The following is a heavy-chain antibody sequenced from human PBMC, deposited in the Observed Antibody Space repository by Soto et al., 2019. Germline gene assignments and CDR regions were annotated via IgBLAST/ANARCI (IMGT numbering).Heavy chain of an antibody. CDR2: IRDDGTYA. CDR1: GFTFSSYA. V-gene: IGHV3-64D*06. J-gene: IGHJ6*02. CDR3: IKDRYNGNDYFLMDV. D-gene: IGHD5-12*01. Sequence: PGGSLRLSCAASGFTFSSYAMHWVRQAPGKGLEYVSAIRDDGTYAYYADSVRGRFTIFRDNSMNTLYLQMSSLRPEDTAVYYCIKDRYNGNDYFLMDVWGQGTTVTVSS.